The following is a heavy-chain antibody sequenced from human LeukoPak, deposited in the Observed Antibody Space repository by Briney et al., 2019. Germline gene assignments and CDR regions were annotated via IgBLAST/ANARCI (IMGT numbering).Heavy chain of an antibody. V-gene: IGHV3-23*01. D-gene: IGHD2-2*01. CDR3: ARVYCSSTSCYGNYMDV. CDR1: GFTFSSYA. Sequence: PGGSLRLSCAASGFTFSSYAMSWVRQAPGKGLEWVSAISGSGGGTYYADSVKGRFTISRDNSKNTLYLQMNSLRAEDTAVYYCARVYCSSTSCYGNYMDVWGKGTTVTVSS. J-gene: IGHJ6*03. CDR2: ISGSGGGT.